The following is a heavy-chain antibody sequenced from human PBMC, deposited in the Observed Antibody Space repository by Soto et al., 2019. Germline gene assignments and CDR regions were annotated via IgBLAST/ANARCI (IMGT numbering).Heavy chain of an antibody. CDR1: GFAFDDYT. D-gene: IGHD6-13*01. Sequence: PGGSLRLSYAASGFAFDDYTMHWVRQAPGKGLEWVSLISWDGGSTYYADSVKGRFIISRDNSKNSLYLQMNSLRTEDTALYYCAKDTNPIAAAGTWFRRWGQGTLVTVSS. J-gene: IGHJ1*01. V-gene: IGHV3-43*01. CDR2: ISWDGGST. CDR3: AKDTNPIAAAGTWFRR.